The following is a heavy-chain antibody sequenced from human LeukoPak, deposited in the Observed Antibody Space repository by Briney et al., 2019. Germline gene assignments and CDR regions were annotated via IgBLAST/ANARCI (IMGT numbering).Heavy chain of an antibody. D-gene: IGHD3-9*01. V-gene: IGHV1-69*05. CDR3: ARVGWGRYFDWLLYY. CDR1: GGTFSSYA. CDR2: IIPIFGTA. J-gene: IGHJ4*02. Sequence: SVKVSCKASGGTFSSYAISWVRQAPGQGLEWMGGIIPIFGTANYAQKFQGRVTITTDESTSTAYMELISLRSEDTAVYYCARVGWGRYFDWLLYYWGQGTLVTVSS.